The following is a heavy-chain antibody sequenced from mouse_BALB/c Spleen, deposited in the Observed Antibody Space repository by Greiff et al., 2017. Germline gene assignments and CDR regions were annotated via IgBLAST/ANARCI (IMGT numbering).Heavy chain of an antibody. CDR3: ARQYGNYDAWFAY. D-gene: IGHD2-1*01. V-gene: IGHV5-9-3*01. J-gene: IGHJ3*01. Sequence: EVKLVESGGGLVKPGGSLKLSCAASGFTFSSYAMSWVRQTPEKRLEWVATISSGGSYTYYPDSVKGRFTISRDNAKNTLYLQMSSLRSEDTAMYYCARQYGNYDAWFAYWGQGTLVTVSA. CDR1: GFTFSSYA. CDR2: ISSGGSYT.